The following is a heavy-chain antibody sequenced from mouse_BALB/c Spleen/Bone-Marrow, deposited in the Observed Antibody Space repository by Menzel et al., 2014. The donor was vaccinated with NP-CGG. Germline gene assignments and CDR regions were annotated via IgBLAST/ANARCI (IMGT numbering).Heavy chain of an antibody. CDR1: GFDFSRYW. CDR3: ASYDGYYSWYFDF. J-gene: IGHJ1*01. Sequence: EVQLQESGGGLVQPGGSLKLSCAASGFDFSRYWMSWVRQAPGKGLEWIGEINPDSSTINYTPSLKDKFIISRDNAKNTLYLQMSKVRSEDTALYYFASYDGYYSWYFDFWGAGTTVTVSS. D-gene: IGHD2-3*01. V-gene: IGHV4-1*02. CDR2: INPDSSTI.